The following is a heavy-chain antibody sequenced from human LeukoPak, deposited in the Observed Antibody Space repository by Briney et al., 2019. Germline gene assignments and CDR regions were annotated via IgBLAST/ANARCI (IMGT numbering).Heavy chain of an antibody. CDR2: ISGSGGST. D-gene: IGHD2-2*01. CDR1: GFTFSSYG. V-gene: IGHV3-23*01. J-gene: IGHJ4*02. CDR3: AKEYCSSTSCDEFDY. Sequence: GGSLGLSCAASGFTFSSYGMSWVRQAPGKGLEWVSAISGSGGSTYYADSVKGRFTISRDNSKNTLYLQMNSLRAEDTAVYYCAKEYCSSTSCDEFDYWGQGTLVTVSS.